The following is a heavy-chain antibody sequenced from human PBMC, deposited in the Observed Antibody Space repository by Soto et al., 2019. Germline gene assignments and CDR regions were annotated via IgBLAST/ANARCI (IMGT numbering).Heavy chain of an antibody. CDR2: IYHSGST. CDR3: ARVDGLNYRQYFQH. V-gene: IGHV4-4*02. D-gene: IGHD3-10*01. J-gene: IGHJ1*01. CDR1: GGSIYTNDYY. Sequence: PSETLSLTCTVSGGSIYTNDYYWSWVRQPPGKGLEWIGEIYHSGSTNYNPSLKSRVTISVDKSKNQFSLKLSSVTAADTAVYYCARVDGLNYRQYFQHWGQGTLVTVSS.